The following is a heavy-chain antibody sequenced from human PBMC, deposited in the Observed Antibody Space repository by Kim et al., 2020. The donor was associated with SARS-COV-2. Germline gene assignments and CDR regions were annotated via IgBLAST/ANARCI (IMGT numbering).Heavy chain of an antibody. CDR3: ARDLTGPWGGEDY. J-gene: IGHJ4*02. D-gene: IGHD7-27*01. CDR2: IYSGGST. Sequence: GGSLRLSCAASGFTVSSNYMSWVRQAPGKGLEWVSVIYSGGSTYYADSVKGRFTISRDNSKNTLYLQMNSLRAEDTAVYYCARDLTGPWGGEDYWGQGTLVTVSS. V-gene: IGHV3-53*01. CDR1: GFTVSSNY.